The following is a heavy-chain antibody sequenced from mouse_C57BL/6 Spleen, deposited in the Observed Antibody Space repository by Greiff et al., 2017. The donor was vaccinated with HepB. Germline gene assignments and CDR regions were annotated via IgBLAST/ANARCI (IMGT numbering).Heavy chain of an antibody. V-gene: IGHV1-81*01. CDR1: GYTFTSYG. J-gene: IGHJ3*01. CDR2: IYPRSGNT. D-gene: IGHD1-3*01. Sequence: VMLVESGAELARPGASVKLSCKASGYTFTSYGISWVKQRTGQGLEWIGEIYPRSGNTYYNEKFKGKATLTADKSSSTAYMELRSLTSEDSAVYFCARGGSSAWFAYWGQGTLVTVSA. CDR3: ARGGSSAWFAY.